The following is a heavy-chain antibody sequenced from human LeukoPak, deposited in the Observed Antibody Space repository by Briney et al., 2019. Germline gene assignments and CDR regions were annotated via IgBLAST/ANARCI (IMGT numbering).Heavy chain of an antibody. J-gene: IGHJ4*02. D-gene: IGHD1-1*01. CDR3: ARALWRD. V-gene: IGHV3-53*01. CDR2: IYSGGST. Sequence: PGGSLRLSCAASGFTVSSNYMSWVRQAPGKGLEWISVIYSGGSTYYADSVKGRFTISRDSSKNILYLQMNSLRAEDTAIYYCARALWRDWGQGTLVTVSS. CDR1: GFTVSSNY.